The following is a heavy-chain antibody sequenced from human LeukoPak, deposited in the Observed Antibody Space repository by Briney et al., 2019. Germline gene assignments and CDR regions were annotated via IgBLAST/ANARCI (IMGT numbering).Heavy chain of an antibody. V-gene: IGHV4-59*01. CDR2: IYYSGST. CDR3: ARDGFLALDV. D-gene: IGHD5-12*01. Sequence: KSSETLSLTCTVSGGSISSYYWSWIRQPPGKGLEWIGYIYYSGSTNYNPSLKSRVTISVDTSKNQFSLKLSSVTAADTAVYYCARDGFLALDVWGQGTTVTVSS. J-gene: IGHJ6*02. CDR1: GGSISSYY.